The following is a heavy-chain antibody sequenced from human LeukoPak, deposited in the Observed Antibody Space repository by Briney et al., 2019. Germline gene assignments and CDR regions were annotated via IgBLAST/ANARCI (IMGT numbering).Heavy chain of an antibody. CDR1: GYTFTGYY. CDR3: ARETAMVTFSSPYYYYMDV. Sequence: ASVKVSCKASGYTFTGYYMHWVRQAPGQGLEWMGWINPNSGGTNYAQKFQGRVTMTRDTSISTAYMELSRLRSDDTAVYYCARETAMVTFSSPYYYYMDVWGKGTTVTVPS. CDR2: INPNSGGT. V-gene: IGHV1-2*02. D-gene: IGHD5-18*01. J-gene: IGHJ6*03.